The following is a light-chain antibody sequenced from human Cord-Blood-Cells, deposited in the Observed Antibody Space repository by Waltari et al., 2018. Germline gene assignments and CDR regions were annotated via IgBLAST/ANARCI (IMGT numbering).Light chain of an antibody. CDR2: YAS. V-gene: IGKV3-11*01. CDR1: QSVSSY. J-gene: IGKJ4*01. CDR3: QQRSNWLT. Sequence: EIVLTQSPATLSLSPGERATLSCRASQSVSSYLAWYQQKPGQAPSLLIYYASNRATGIPARFSCSGSGTDFTLTISSLEPEDFAVYYCQQRSNWLTFGGGTKVEIK.